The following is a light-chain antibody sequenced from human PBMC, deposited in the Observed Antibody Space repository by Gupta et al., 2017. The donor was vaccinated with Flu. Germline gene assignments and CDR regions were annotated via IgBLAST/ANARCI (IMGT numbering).Light chain of an antibody. J-gene: IGKJ3*01. CDR2: DAA. Sequence: LKQSPATRSLSPGERATLSCRASQRGDFYLAWYQQKPGQVLRLLMFDAANRATGTPARLSGSGAGTDCTLTISNVETEEFGDPFCQPRITFGPGTTMDIK. CDR3: QPRIT. CDR1: QRGDFY. V-gene: IGKV3-11*01.